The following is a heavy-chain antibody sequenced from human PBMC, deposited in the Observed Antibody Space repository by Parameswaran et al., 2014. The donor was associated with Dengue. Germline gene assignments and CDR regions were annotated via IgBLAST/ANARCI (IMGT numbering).Heavy chain of an antibody. V-gene: IGHV4-34*01. CDR2: INHSGST. J-gene: IGHJ6*03. D-gene: IGHD3-3*01. CDR3: ARGPPYYDFWSGYYRGIEGHYYYMDV. Sequence: RWIRQPPGKGLEWIGEINHSGSTNYNPPLKSRVTISVDTSKNQFSLKLSSVTAADTAVYYCARGPPYYDFWSGYYRGIEGHYYYMDVWGKGTTVTVSS.